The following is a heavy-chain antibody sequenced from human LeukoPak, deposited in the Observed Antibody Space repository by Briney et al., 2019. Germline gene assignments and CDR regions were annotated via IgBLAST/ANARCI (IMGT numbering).Heavy chain of an antibody. V-gene: IGHV4-59*08. J-gene: IGHJ1*01. D-gene: IGHD6-13*01. CDR3: ARQGPEYSSSWLQH. CDR2: IYYSGGT. CDR1: GGSVSTYY. Sequence: SETLSLTCTVSGGSVSTYYWNWVRQPPGKGLEWIGYIYYSGGTNYNPSLKSRVTMSVDTSKNQFSLKLSSVTAADTAMYYCARQGPEYSSSWLQHWGQGTLVTVSS.